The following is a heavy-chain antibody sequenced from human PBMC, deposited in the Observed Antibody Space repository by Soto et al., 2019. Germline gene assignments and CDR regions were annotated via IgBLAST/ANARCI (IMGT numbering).Heavy chain of an antibody. CDR3: ARDLGIAAADPYYYYYGMDV. J-gene: IGHJ6*02. CDR2: TYYRSKWYN. V-gene: IGHV6-1*01. D-gene: IGHD6-13*01. CDR1: GDSVSSNSAA. Sequence: PSQTLSLTCAISGDSVSSNSAAWNWIRPSPSRGLEWLGRTYYRSKWYNDYAVSVKSRITINPDTSKNQFSLQLNSVTPEDTAVYYCARDLGIAAADPYYYYYGMDVWGQGTTVTVSS.